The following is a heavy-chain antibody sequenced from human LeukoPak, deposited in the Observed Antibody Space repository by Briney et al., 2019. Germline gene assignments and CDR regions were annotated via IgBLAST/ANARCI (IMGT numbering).Heavy chain of an antibody. Sequence: AGSLRLSCAAYGFSFSNYWMSWVRQPPGKGLEWVSAISVSGGSTYYADSVKGPSITSRDNSKDTLYLQMTSLRAGEPAVYYCAKGIGGTKYSSSWSRPANFDHWGQGTLVTVSS. D-gene: IGHD6-13*01. V-gene: IGHV3-23*01. CDR2: ISVSGGST. CDR3: AKGIGGTKYSSSWSRPANFDH. J-gene: IGHJ4*02. CDR1: GFSFSNYW.